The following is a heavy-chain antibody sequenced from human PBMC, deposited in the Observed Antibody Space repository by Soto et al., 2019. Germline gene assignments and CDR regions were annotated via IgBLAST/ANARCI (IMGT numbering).Heavy chain of an antibody. J-gene: IGHJ4*02. CDR3: ARVGYGDYGRGYYFDF. CDR2: IDYTGGT. D-gene: IGHD4-17*01. CDR1: GASIRDGDYY. V-gene: IGHV4-30-4*01. Sequence: SETLSLTCSVSGASIRDGDYYWSWLRQPPGKGPEWIGIIDYTGGTHYNPTLTGPVSMSVDTSANQFSLKVNFVTAADSAVYCCARVGYGDYGRGYYFDFWGPGILVTVSS.